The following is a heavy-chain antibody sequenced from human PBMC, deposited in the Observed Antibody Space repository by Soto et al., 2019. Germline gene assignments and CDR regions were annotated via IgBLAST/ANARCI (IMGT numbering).Heavy chain of an antibody. V-gene: IGHV1-18*01. D-gene: IGHD5-12*01. CDR2: NSSYNGDT. CDR1: GYTFTRSG. CDR3: AREGVAPYYYYGMDV. J-gene: IGHJ6*02. Sequence: ASVKVSCKASGYTFTRSGISWVRQAPGQGPEWMGWNSSYNGDTNYAQTFQGRVTMTTDTSTSTAYMELRSLRSDDTAVYYCAREGVAPYYYYGMDVWGQGTTVTVSS.